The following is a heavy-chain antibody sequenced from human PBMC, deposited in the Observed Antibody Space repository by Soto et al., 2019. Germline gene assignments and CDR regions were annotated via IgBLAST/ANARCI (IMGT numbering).Heavy chain of an antibody. CDR1: EYSFTSYW. CDR2: IDPSDSYT. Sequence: GESLKISCKGSEYSFTSYWISWVRQMPGKGLEWMGRIDPSDSYTNYSPSFQGHVTISTDKSITTAHLQWSSLKASDTAMYYCARLGRYPYVMDVWGQGTTVTVSS. J-gene: IGHJ6*02. V-gene: IGHV5-10-1*01. CDR3: ARLGRYPYVMDV. D-gene: IGHD3-9*01.